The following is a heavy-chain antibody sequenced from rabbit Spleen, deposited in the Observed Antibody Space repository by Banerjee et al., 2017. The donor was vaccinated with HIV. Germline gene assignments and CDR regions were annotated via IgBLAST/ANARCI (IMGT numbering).Heavy chain of an antibody. CDR2: IYGSSSGST. J-gene: IGHJ4*01. V-gene: IGHV1S40*01. CDR1: GFSFSSSYW. Sequence: QSLEESGGDLVKPGASLTLTCTASGFSFSSSYWICWVRQAPGKGLEWIACIYGSSSGSTYYASWVNGRFSISRENTQNTVSLQLNSLTAADTATYFCVRDGDDAGYDFNFWGPGTLVTVS. CDR3: VRDGDDAGYDFNF. D-gene: IGHD3-1*01.